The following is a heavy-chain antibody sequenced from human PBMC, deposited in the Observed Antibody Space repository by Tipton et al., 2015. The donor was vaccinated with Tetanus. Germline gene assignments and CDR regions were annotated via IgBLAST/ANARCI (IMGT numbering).Heavy chain of an antibody. CDR3: AKDKGDGYPKGHDAFDI. Sequence: SLRLSCAASGFTFDDYAMHWVRQAPGKGLEWVSGISWNSGSIGYADSVKGRFTISRDNAKNSLYLQMNSLRAEDTALYCCAKDKGDGYPKGHDAFDIWGQGTMVTVSS. D-gene: IGHD5-24*01. CDR1: GFTFDDYA. J-gene: IGHJ3*02. V-gene: IGHV3-9*01. CDR2: ISWNSGSI.